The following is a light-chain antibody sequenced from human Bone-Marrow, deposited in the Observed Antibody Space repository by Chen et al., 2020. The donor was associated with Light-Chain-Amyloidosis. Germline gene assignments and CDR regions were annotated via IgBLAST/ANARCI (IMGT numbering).Light chain of an antibody. Sequence: QSALTQPASVSGSPGQSITISCTGTSSDVGGDNHVSWYQQHPDKAPKLMIYEVTNRPSWVPDRFSGSKSDNTAFLTISGLQTEDEADYCCSSYTITNTLVFGSGTRVTVL. V-gene: IGLV2-14*01. CDR3: SSYTITNTLV. J-gene: IGLJ1*01. CDR2: EVT. CDR1: SSDVGGDNH.